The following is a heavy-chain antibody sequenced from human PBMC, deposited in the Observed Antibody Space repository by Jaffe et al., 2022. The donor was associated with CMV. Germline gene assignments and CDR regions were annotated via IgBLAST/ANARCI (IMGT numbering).Heavy chain of an antibody. Sequence: EVQLVESGGGLVKPGGSLRLSCAASGFTFSSYSMNWVRQAPGKGLEWVSSISSSSSYIYYADSVKGRFTISRDNAKNSLYLQMNSLRAEDTAVYYCARGPISKRYYGMDVWGQGTTVTVSS. CDR1: GFTFSSYS. J-gene: IGHJ6*02. V-gene: IGHV3-21*01. CDR2: ISSSSSYI. D-gene: IGHD1-20*01. CDR3: ARGPISKRYYGMDV.